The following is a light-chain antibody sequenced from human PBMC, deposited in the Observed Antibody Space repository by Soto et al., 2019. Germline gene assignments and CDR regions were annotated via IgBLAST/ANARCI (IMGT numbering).Light chain of an antibody. CDR2: EVS. CDR1: TDDVVGYNH. J-gene: IGLJ1*01. Sequence: QSVLTQYPSTCGSPGQSVNISCTGTTDDVVGYNHLSWYQQHPGKASKLIIYEVSKRPLGVPDRFSGSKSSNTATLTVAGLQAEDEADYYCSSYAGSVKFYVFVTGTMVTVL. V-gene: IGLV2-8*01. CDR3: SSYAGSVKFYV.